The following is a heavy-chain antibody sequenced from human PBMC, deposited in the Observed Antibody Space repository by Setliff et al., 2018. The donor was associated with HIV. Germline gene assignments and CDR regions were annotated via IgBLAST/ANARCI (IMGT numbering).Heavy chain of an antibody. CDR2: INTSGGSA. CDR1: GYTLTSYP. D-gene: IGHD3-3*01. Sequence: ASVKVSCKASGYTLTSYPMHWVRQAPGQGLEWMGVINTSGGSAGYAEKFQGRVTMTRDTSINTIYMELSRLRSDDTAVYYCARDLRDGFEEWFSTLDDGMDVWGQGTTVTVSS. CDR3: ARDLRDGFEEWFSTLDDGMDV. J-gene: IGHJ6*02. V-gene: IGHV1-46*01.